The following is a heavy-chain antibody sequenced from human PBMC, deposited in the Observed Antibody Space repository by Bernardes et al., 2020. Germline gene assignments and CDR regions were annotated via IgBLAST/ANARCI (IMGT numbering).Heavy chain of an antibody. J-gene: IGHJ5*02. V-gene: IGHV3-15*07. Sequence: GGSLRLSCAASGFTFSNAWMNWVRQAPGKGLEWVGRIKSKTDGGTTDYAAPVKGRFTISRDDSKNTLYLQMNSLKTEDTAVYYCTTSFRHRDQYCSSTSCYTAGWFDPWGQRTLVTVSS. CDR2: IKSKTDGGTT. D-gene: IGHD2-2*02. CDR1: GFTFSNAW. CDR3: TTSFRHRDQYCSSTSCYTAGWFDP.